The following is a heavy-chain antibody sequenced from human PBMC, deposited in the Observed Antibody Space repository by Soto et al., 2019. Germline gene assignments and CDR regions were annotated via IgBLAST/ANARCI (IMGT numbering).Heavy chain of an antibody. J-gene: IGHJ4*02. V-gene: IGHV3-33*01. CDR2: IWYDGGNK. CDR1: GFTFSNYG. Sequence: QVHLVESGGGVVQPGRSLRLSCAASGFTFSNYGMHWVRQAPGKGLEWVAFIWYDGGNKFYAESVKGRFTIFRDNSKNTLYLQMNSLSAEDTAMYYCARDGDVNTGFGKDYWGQGTLVTVSS. CDR3: ARDGDVNTGFGKDY. D-gene: IGHD3-16*01.